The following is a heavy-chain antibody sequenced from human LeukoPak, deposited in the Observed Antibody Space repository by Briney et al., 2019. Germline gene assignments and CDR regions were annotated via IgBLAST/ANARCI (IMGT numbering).Heavy chain of an antibody. CDR3: ATTYSYGSDAFDI. V-gene: IGHV1-2*04. Sequence: GASVKVSCKASGYTFTGYYMHWVRQAPGQGLEWMGWINPNSGGTNYAQKFQGWVTMTRDTSISTAYMELSRLRSDDTAVYYCATTYSYGSDAFDIWGQGTTVTASS. D-gene: IGHD5-18*01. CDR2: INPNSGGT. J-gene: IGHJ3*02. CDR1: GYTFTGYY.